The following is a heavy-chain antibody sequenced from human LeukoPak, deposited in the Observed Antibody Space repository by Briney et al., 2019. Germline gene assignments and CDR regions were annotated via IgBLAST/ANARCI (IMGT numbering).Heavy chain of an antibody. D-gene: IGHD1-26*01. CDR1: GYSFISYW. CDR2: MYPGDSDT. Sequence: GESLKISCKGSGYSFISYWIGWVRQMSGKGPEWMGIMYPGDSDTRYSPSFQGQVTISADKSISTAYLQWNSLRASDTAMYHCVVVGAHPQGGFDIWGQGTMVAVSS. V-gene: IGHV5-51*01. J-gene: IGHJ3*02. CDR3: VVVGAHPQGGFDI.